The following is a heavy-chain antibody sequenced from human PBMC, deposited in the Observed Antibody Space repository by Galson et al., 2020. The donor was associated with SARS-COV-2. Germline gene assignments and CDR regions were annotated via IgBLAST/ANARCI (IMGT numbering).Heavy chain of an antibody. CDR2: INSYNGNT. CDR1: GYTFKNYG. Sequence: ASVKVSFKASGYTFKNYGINWVRQAPGQGLEWMAWINSYNGNTNYAQKFQGRLTMTTDTSTSTAYMELRSLRNDDTAVYYCTRDNWSFFGNRYYAMDVWGQGTTVTVSS. CDR3: TRDNWSFFGNRYYAMDV. V-gene: IGHV1-18*04. D-gene: IGHD1-26*01. J-gene: IGHJ6*02.